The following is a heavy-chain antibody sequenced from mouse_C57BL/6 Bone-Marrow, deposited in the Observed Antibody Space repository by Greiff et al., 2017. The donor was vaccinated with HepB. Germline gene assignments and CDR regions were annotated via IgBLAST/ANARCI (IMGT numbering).Heavy chain of an antibody. CDR3: VYGSSYPYWYFDV. J-gene: IGHJ1*03. D-gene: IGHD1-1*01. CDR1: GYTFTDYY. V-gene: IGHV1-76*01. Sequence: QVHVKQSGAELVRPGASVKLSCKASGYTFTDYYINWVKQRPGQGLEWIARIYPGSGNTYYNEKFKGKATLTAEKSSSTAYMQLSSLTSEDSAVYFCVYGSSYPYWYFDVWGTGTTVTVSS. CDR2: IYPGSGNT.